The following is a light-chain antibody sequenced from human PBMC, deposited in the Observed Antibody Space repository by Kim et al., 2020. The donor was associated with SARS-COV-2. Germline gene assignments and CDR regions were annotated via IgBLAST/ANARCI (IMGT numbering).Light chain of an antibody. CDR1: QNVYSN. V-gene: IGKV3-15*01. J-gene: IGKJ4*01. CDR2: RVS. Sequence: EIVMTQSPVTLSVSLGERATLSCRASQNVYSNLVWYQQRPGQAPRLLIYRVSTRATGVPARFSGSGSGTEFTLTISSLQSEDFGVYFCQQYNDWRGITFGGGTKVEI. CDR3: QQYNDWRGIT.